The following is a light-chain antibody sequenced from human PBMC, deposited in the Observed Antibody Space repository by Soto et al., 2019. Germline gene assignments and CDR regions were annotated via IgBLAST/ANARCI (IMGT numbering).Light chain of an antibody. Sequence: DKQMTQSPSSLSASVGDRVTITCRASQSIDTYLNWYQQKPGKAPELLIYGASSLESGVSSRFSGSRSGSDFTLTISSLQPEDFATYYCQKSYVSSFTFGQGTRL. CDR1: QSIDTY. V-gene: IGKV1-39*01. CDR2: GAS. CDR3: QKSYVSSFT. J-gene: IGKJ5*01.